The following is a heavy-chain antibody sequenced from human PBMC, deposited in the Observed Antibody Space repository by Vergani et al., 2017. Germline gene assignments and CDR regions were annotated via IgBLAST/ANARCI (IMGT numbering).Heavy chain of an antibody. CDR3: ARAHWDIVVVPAATGLDY. Sequence: EVQLVESGGGLVKPGGSLRLSCAASGFTFSSYSMNWVRQAPGKGLEWVSSISSSISYVYYADSVKGRFTISSDNAKNSLYLQMNSLRADDTAVYYCARAHWDIVVVPAATGLDYWGQGTLVTVSS. CDR1: GFTFSSYS. V-gene: IGHV3-21*01. D-gene: IGHD2-2*01. CDR2: ISSSISYV. J-gene: IGHJ4*02.